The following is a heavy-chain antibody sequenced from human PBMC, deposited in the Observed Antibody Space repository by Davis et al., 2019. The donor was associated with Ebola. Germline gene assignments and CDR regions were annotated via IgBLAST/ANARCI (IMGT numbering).Heavy chain of an antibody. D-gene: IGHD3-10*01. V-gene: IGHV3-23*01. CDR1: GFTFSSYA. CDR2: ITSNGVTT. CDR3: ARDAGMAALGY. Sequence: GGSLRLSCAASGFTFSSYAMSWVRQAPGKGLEWVSGITSNGVTTYYSDSVKGRFTISRDNSKNTLYLQMNSLRSEDTAVYYCARDAGMAALGYWGQGTLVTVSS. J-gene: IGHJ4*02.